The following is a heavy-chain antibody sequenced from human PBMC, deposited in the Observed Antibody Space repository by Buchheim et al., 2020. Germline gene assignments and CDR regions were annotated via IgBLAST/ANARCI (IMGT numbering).Heavy chain of an antibody. CDR2: ISYDGSNK. CDR3: AKSGFWSGDWYYFDY. V-gene: IGHV3-30*18. Sequence: QVQLVESGGGVVQPGRSLRLSCAASGFTFSSYGMHWVRQAPGKGLEWVAVISYDGSNKYYADSVKGRFTISRDNSKNTRYLQMNSLRAEDTAVYYCAKSGFWSGDWYYFDYWGKGTL. CDR1: GFTFSSYG. J-gene: IGHJ4*02. D-gene: IGHD3-3*01.